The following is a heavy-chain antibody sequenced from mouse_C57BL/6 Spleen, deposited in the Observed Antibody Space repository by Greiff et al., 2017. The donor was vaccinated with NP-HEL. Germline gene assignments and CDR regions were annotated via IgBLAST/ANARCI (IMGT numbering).Heavy chain of an antibody. CDR3: ARAGLLRYDGYYGFAY. D-gene: IGHD2-3*01. Sequence: QVQLKESGPGLVAPSQSLSITCTVSGFSLTSYGVHWVRQPPGKGLEWLVVIWSDGSTTYNSALKSRLSISKDNSKSQVFLKMNSLQTDDTAMYYCARAGLLRYDGYYGFAYWGQGTLVTVSA. CDR2: IWSDGST. J-gene: IGHJ3*01. CDR1: GFSLTSYG. V-gene: IGHV2-6*03.